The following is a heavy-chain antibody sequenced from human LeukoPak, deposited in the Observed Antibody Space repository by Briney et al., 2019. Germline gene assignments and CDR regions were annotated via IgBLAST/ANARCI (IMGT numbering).Heavy chain of an antibody. J-gene: IGHJ4*02. CDR2: IYYTGTA. V-gene: IGHV4-31*03. CDR1: GDSIGSGGNF. Sequence: PSETLSLTCTVSGDSIGSGGNFWTWLRQHPGKGLEYIGYIYYTGTASYTPSLQSRVVMSVNTSTKQFSLRLSSVTAADTAVYFCAREGTHPVYDVWGPGILVTVSS. D-gene: IGHD5/OR15-5a*01. CDR3: AREGTHPVYDV.